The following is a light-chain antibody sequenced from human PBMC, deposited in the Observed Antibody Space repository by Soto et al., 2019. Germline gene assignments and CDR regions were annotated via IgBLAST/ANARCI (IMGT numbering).Light chain of an antibody. CDR2: GAS. CDR3: LQDYNYPPWT. CDR1: QSVASTY. J-gene: IGKJ1*01. V-gene: IGKV3-20*01. Sequence: EIVLTQSPGTLSLSPGERVILSCRASQSVASTYLTWYQQKPGQAPRLLIYGASRRATGIPDRFSGSGSGTDFSLTISRLEPEDFATYYCLQDYNYPPWTFGQGTKVEIK.